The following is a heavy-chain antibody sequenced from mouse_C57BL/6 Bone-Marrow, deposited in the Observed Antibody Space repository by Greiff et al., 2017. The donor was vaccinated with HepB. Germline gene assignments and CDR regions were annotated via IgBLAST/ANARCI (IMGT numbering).Heavy chain of an antibody. J-gene: IGHJ4*01. CDR3: ARRRSRLLRKDYDTSMDY. D-gene: IGHD2-4*01. CDR2: IYPGSGST. Sequence: QVQLKQPGAELVKPGASVKMSCKASGYTFTSYWITWVKQRPGQGLEWIGDIYPGSGSTNYNEKFKSKATLTVDTSSSTAYMQLSSLTSEDSAVYYCARRRSRLLRKDYDTSMDYWGQGTSVTVSS. CDR1: GYTFTSYW. V-gene: IGHV1-55*01.